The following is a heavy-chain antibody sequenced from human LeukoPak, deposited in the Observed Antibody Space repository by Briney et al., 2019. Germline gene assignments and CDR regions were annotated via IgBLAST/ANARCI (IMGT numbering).Heavy chain of an antibody. V-gene: IGHV3-23*01. CDR3: AKRGVVIRVILVGFNKEAYYFDS. Sequence: GGSLRLSCAVSGITLRNYGMSWVRQAPGKGLEWVAGISDSGGSTNYADSVKGRFTISRDNPKNTLYLQMNSLRAEDTAVYFCAKRGVVIRVILVGFNKEAYYFDSWGQGALVTVSS. CDR1: GITLRNYG. D-gene: IGHD3-22*01. CDR2: ISDSGGST. J-gene: IGHJ4*02.